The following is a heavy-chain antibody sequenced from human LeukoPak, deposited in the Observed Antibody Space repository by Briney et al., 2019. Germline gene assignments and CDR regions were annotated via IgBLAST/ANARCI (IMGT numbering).Heavy chain of an antibody. V-gene: IGHV4-39*07. J-gene: IGHJ6*03. CDR1: GGSISSSSYY. D-gene: IGHD2-2*02. Sequence: SENLSLTCTVSGGSISSSSYYWGWIRQPPGKGLEWIGSIYYSGSTYYNPSLKSRVTISVDTSKNQFSLKLSSVTAADTAVYYCAREYCSSTSSYTFLHMDVWRKGTTVTVYS. CDR2: IYYSGST. CDR3: AREYCSSTSSYTFLHMDV.